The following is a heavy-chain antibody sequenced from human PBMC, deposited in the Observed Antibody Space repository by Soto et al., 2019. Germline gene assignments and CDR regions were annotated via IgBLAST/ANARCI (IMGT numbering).Heavy chain of an antibody. CDR2: IIPIFGTP. CDR3: ARDRDDYGSGNYYNRIDF. J-gene: IGHJ4*02. Sequence: QVQLVQSGAEVKKPGSSVKVSCKASGGIFSTYAISWLRQAPGQGLEWMGGIIPIFGTPNYAQRFQGRVTITADETTSTAYMEQSTLRSEDTAVYYCARDRDDYGSGNYYNRIDFWGQGTLVTVSS. D-gene: IGHD3-10*01. CDR1: GGIFSTYA. V-gene: IGHV1-69*01.